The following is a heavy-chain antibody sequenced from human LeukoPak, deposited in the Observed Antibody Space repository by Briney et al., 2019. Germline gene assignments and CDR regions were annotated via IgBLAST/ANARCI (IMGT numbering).Heavy chain of an antibody. CDR2: INHSGST. Sequence: SETLSLTCAVYGGSFSGYYWRWIRQPPGKGLEWIGEINHSGSTNYNPSLKSRVTISVDTSKNQSSLKLSSVTAADTAVYYCARVIVWFGESVFDYWGQGTLVTVSS. V-gene: IGHV4-34*01. CDR1: GGSFSGYY. D-gene: IGHD3-10*01. CDR3: ARVIVWFGESVFDY. J-gene: IGHJ4*02.